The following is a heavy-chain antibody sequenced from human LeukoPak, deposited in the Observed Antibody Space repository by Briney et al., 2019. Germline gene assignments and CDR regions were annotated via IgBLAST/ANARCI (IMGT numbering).Heavy chain of an antibody. CDR2: IYYSGST. Sequence: SETLSLTCTVSGGSISSYYWSWIRQPPGKGLEWIGYIYYSGSTNYNPSLKSRVTISVDTSKNQFSLKLSSVTAADTAVYYCARVESGSYPDGAFDIWGQGTMVTVSS. D-gene: IGHD1-26*01. V-gene: IGHV4-59*01. CDR3: ARVESGSYPDGAFDI. CDR1: GGSISSYY. J-gene: IGHJ3*02.